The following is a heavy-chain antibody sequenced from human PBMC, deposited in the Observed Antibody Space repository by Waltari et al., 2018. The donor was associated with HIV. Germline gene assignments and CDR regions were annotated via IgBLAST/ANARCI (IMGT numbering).Heavy chain of an antibody. Sequence: QVQLVQSGAEVKKPGSSVKVSCKASGGPFRSYAISWVRQAPGQGLEWMGGIIPIFGTANYAQKFRGRVTITADESTSTAYMELSSLRSEDTAVYYCASRHYYDSSGYYFFDYWGQGTLVTVSS. D-gene: IGHD3-22*01. CDR2: IIPIFGTA. CDR3: ASRHYYDSSGYYFFDY. V-gene: IGHV1-69*01. J-gene: IGHJ4*02. CDR1: GGPFRSYA.